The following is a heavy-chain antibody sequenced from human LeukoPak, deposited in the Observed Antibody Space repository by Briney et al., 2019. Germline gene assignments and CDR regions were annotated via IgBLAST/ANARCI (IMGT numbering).Heavy chain of an antibody. J-gene: IGHJ4*02. CDR1: GFTFINFA. CDR2: ISGSGDTT. V-gene: IGHV3-23*01. D-gene: IGHD3-10*01. CDR3: AKDDVKYYYGLGSYYKFDY. Sequence: GGSLRLSCAASGFTFINFAMSWVRQAPGKGLEWVSAISGSGDTTYYADSVKGRFTISRDNSKNTLYLQMNSLRAEDTAAYYCAKDDVKYYYGLGSYYKFDYWGQGTLVTVSS.